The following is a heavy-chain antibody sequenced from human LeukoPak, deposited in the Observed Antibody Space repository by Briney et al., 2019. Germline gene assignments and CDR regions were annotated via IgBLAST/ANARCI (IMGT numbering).Heavy chain of an antibody. J-gene: IGHJ4*02. CDR1: GDTFIIYA. V-gene: IGHV1-69*13. D-gene: IGHD3-10*01. CDR3: ARAPPGASRHMGIDY. CDR2: IIPIFGTA. Sequence: SVKVSSKASGDTFIIYAISWVRHAPGQGLEWMGGIIPIFGTANYAEKFQGRVTITADESTSTAYMELGSLRSEDTAVYCCARAPPGASRHMGIDYWGQGTLVTVSS.